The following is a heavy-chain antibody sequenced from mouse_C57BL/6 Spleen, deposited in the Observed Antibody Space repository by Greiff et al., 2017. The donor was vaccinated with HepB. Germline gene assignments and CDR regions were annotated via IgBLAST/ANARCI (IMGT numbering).Heavy chain of an antibody. CDR3: GGYYNSSSDWYFEV. V-gene: IGHV1-22*01. CDR2: INPNNGGT. CDR1: GYTFTDYN. Sequence: VQLQQSGPELVKPGASVKMSCKASGYTFTDYNMHWVKQSHGKSLEWIGYINPNNGGTSYNQKFKGKATLTVNKYSSTTYMELRSLTSEDSAVYYCGGYYNSSSDWYFEVWGTGTTVTVSS. J-gene: IGHJ1*03. D-gene: IGHD1-1*01.